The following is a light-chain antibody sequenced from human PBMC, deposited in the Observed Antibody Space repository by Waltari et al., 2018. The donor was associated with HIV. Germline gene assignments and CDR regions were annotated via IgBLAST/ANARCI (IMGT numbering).Light chain of an antibody. CDR3: QQYYNYPRT. Sequence: IRMTQSPSPFSASTGDRVTITCRASQDISSYLAWYQQKPGKAPNLLIYGGSTLQTGVPSRFSGSGSGTDFTLTISCLQSEDFATYYCQQYYNYPRTFGQGTKVEIK. J-gene: IGKJ1*01. CDR2: GGS. CDR1: QDISSY. V-gene: IGKV1-8*01.